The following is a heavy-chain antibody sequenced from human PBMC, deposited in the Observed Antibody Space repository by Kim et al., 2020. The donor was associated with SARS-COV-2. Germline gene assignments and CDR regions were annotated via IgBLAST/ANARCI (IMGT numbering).Heavy chain of an antibody. CDR2: IIGSGTTI. CDR3: ARGPNYSHFDY. J-gene: IGHJ4*02. D-gene: IGHD4-4*01. CDR1: GFTFSSYE. Sequence: GGSLRLSCAASGFTFSSYEMNWVRQAPGKGLEWVSYIIGSGTTIYYADSVRGRFTISRDNDKNSLYLQMNSLRAADTAVYYCARGPNYSHFDYWGQGTLVTVSS. V-gene: IGHV3-48*03.